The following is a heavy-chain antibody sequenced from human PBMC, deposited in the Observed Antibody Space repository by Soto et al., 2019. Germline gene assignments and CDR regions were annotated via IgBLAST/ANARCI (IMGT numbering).Heavy chain of an antibody. D-gene: IGHD3-10*01. CDR2: IYCDDDE. CDR1: GFSLNTGGVG. Sequence: ITLKESGPTLVKPTQPLTLTCTFSGFSLNTGGVGVGWVRQPRGKAMEWLALIYCDDDERYRPSLRSRLNITKDTINNQVVLTMTNMDPEDTATYYCVRNWRYYGGDYYYGMDAWGQGTTVTVSS. V-gene: IGHV2-5*02. J-gene: IGHJ6*02. CDR3: VRNWRYYGGDYYYGMDA.